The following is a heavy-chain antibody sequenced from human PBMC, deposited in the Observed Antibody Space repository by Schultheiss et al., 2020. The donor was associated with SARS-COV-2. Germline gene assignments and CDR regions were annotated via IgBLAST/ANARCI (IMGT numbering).Heavy chain of an antibody. J-gene: IGHJ6*02. D-gene: IGHD2-2*01. V-gene: IGHV4-34*01. CDR3: ARRGTRNPKDV. Sequence: SETLSLTCAVYGGSFSGYYWSWIRQPPGKGLEWIGSIYYSGSTYYNPSLKSRVTISVDTSKNQFSLKLSSVTAADTAVYYCARRGTRNPKDVWGQGTTVTVSS. CDR1: GGSFSGYY. CDR2: IYYSGST.